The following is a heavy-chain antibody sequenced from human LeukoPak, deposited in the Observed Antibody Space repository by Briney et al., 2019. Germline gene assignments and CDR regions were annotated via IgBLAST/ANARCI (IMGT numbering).Heavy chain of an antibody. V-gene: IGHV3-7*01. J-gene: IGHJ6*02. D-gene: IGHD6-13*01. CDR1: GFTFSSYW. CDR2: IKQDGSEK. Sequence: PGGSLRLSCAASGFTFSSYWMSWVRQAPGKGLEWVANIKQDGSEKYYVDSVKGRFTISRDNAKNSLYLQMNSLRAEDTAVYYCARTTTPLLAAAGSTYYYYGMDVWGQGTTVTVSS. CDR3: ARTTTPLLAAAGSTYYYYGMDV.